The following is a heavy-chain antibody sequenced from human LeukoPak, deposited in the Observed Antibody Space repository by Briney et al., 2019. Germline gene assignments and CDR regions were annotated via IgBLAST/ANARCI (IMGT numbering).Heavy chain of an antibody. V-gene: IGHV1-69*13. CDR1: GNSISNYA. Sequence: SVKVSCKASGNSISNYAVSWVRQAPGQGFEWMGGIIPIFGTADYAQRFQGRVTITADQSTSTTYMALSSLKSEDTATYYCTTRACHAGGCSSSFYYYYGLHFWGQGTTVSVSS. D-gene: IGHD3-16*01. CDR3: TTRACHAGGCSSSFYYYYGLHF. J-gene: IGHJ6*02. CDR2: IIPIFGTA.